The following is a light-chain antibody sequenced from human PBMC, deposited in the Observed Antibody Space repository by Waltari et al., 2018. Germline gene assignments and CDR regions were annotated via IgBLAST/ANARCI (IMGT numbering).Light chain of an antibody. CDR3: QHYVRLPAT. CDR1: QSVSRA. J-gene: IGKJ1*01. V-gene: IGKV3-20*01. Sequence: EIVLAQSPGTLSLSPGARATLSCRASQSVSRALAWYQQKPGQAPRLLLYGASSRATGIPDRFSGSGSGTDFSLTISRLEPEDFAVYFCQHYVRLPATFGQGTKVEIK. CDR2: GAS.